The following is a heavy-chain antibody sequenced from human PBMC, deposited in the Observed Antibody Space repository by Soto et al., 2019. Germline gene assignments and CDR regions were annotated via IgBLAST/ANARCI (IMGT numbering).Heavy chain of an antibody. J-gene: IGHJ4*02. CDR2: ISAYNGNT. CDR3: ARGGTPIDY. V-gene: IGHV1-18*01. D-gene: IGHD3-16*01. Sequence: QVQLVQSGAEVKKPGASVKVSCKASGYTFTNFGISWVRQAPGQGLEWMGWISAYNGNTNAAQKFQDRVTMTTDTSTSTAYMEVRSLGSDDTAIYYGARGGTPIDYWGQGTLVTVSS. CDR1: GYTFTNFG.